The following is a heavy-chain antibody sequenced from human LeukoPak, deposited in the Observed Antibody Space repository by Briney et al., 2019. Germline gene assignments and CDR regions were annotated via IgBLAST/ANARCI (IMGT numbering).Heavy chain of an antibody. J-gene: IGHJ1*01. V-gene: IGHV4-39*01. CDR2: IHYSGRT. CDR3: ARRRYYDGSGYLE. Sequence: HPSETLSLTCSVSGDSVSRSDSYWDWIRQPPGKGLEWIGTIHYSGRTYYSPSLKSRVTMSVDPSNNQFSLNLRSVTAADTAVYYCARRRYYDGSGYLEWGQGTLLSVSS. D-gene: IGHD3-22*01. CDR1: GDSVSRSDSY.